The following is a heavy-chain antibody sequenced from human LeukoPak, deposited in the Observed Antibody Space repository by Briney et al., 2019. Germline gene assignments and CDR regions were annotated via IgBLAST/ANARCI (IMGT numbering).Heavy chain of an antibody. D-gene: IGHD6-13*01. V-gene: IGHV4-34*01. Sequence: PLETLSLTCAVYGGSFSGYYWSWIRQPPGKGLEWIGEINHSGSTNYNPSLKSRVTISVDTSKNQFSLKLSSVTAADTAVYYCARHGVAIVSSPDYWGQGTLVTVSS. CDR3: ARHGVAIVSSPDY. CDR2: INHSGST. J-gene: IGHJ4*02. CDR1: GGSFSGYY.